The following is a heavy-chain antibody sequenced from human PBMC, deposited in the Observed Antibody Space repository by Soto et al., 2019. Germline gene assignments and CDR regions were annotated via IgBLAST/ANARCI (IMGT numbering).Heavy chain of an antibody. V-gene: IGHV3-15*01. CDR2: IKSKADGETT. CDR3: VTDVPNDIYPYDY. J-gene: IGHJ4*02. CDR1: GFTFSGAW. Sequence: EVQLVESGGGLVNPGGSNKLSCAASGFTFSGAWMTWVRQAPGKGLEWVGVIKSKADGETTHYAAPVEGRFTISRDDSKSTLSLQMNSLKVEDTAVYYCVTDVPNDIYPYDYWGQGTLVTVSS. D-gene: IGHD3-9*01.